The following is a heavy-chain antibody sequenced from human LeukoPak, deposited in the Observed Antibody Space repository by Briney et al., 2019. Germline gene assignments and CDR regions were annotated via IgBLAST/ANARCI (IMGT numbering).Heavy chain of an antibody. D-gene: IGHD1-26*01. CDR2: ISSSSSYI. CDR1: GFTFSSYS. Sequence: GGSLRLSCAASGFTFSSYSMNWVRQAPGKGLEWVSSISSSSSYIYYADSVKGRFTISRDNANNSLYLQMNSLRAEDTAVYYCVRESRSGSYSGYWGQGTLVTVSS. V-gene: IGHV3-21*01. CDR3: VRESRSGSYSGY. J-gene: IGHJ4*02.